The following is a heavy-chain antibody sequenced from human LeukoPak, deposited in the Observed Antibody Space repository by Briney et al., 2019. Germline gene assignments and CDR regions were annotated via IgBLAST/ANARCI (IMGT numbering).Heavy chain of an antibody. Sequence: SVKVSCKASGGTFSSYAISWVRQAPGQGLEWMGGIIPIFGTANYAQKFQGRVTITTDESTSTAYMELSSLRSEDTAVYYCARVCGAYDSSGYLHAFDIWGQGTMVTVSS. J-gene: IGHJ3*02. V-gene: IGHV1-69*05. CDR1: GGTFSSYA. CDR2: IIPIFGTA. CDR3: ARVCGAYDSSGYLHAFDI. D-gene: IGHD3-22*01.